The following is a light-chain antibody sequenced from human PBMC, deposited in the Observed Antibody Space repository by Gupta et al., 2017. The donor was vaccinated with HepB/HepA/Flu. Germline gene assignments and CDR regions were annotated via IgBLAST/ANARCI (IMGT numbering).Light chain of an antibody. Sequence: QSVLTQPPSASGTPGKRVTISCSGSSSNIGSNTVNWYQQLPGTAPKRLIYSNNQRPSGVPDRFSGSKSGTSASLAISGLQSEDEADYYCAAWDDSLNGWVFGGGTKLTVL. CDR2: SNN. V-gene: IGLV1-44*01. CDR3: AAWDDSLNGWV. J-gene: IGLJ3*02. CDR1: SSNIGSNT.